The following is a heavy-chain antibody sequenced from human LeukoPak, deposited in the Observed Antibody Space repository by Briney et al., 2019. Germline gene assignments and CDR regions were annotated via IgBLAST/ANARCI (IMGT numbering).Heavy chain of an antibody. J-gene: IGHJ6*03. Sequence: ASVKVSCKASGYTFTSYYMHWVRQAPGQGLEWMGIINPSGGSTSYAQKFQGRVTMTRDMSTSTVCMELSSLRSEDTAVYYCARGGIVLMVYAIHPHYMDVWGKGTTVTVSS. CDR2: INPSGGST. CDR3: ARGGIVLMVYAIHPHYMDV. D-gene: IGHD2-8*01. V-gene: IGHV1-46*01. CDR1: GYTFTSYY.